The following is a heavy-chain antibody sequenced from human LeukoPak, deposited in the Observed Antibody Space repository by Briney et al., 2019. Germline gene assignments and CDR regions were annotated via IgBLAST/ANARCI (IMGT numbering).Heavy chain of an antibody. J-gene: IGHJ5*02. Sequence: GGSLKLSCEGSGLTLSSHWMHWICHVPGEGPVWVSRFSEDGSTTSYADSVRGRFTISRDNARNTVHMEMNGLTGEDTAVYYCARGGRDGYNWGWFDPWGQGTLVTVSS. D-gene: IGHD5-24*01. CDR2: FSEDGSTT. CDR3: ARGGRDGYNWGWFDP. CDR1: GLTLSSHW. V-gene: IGHV3-74*01.